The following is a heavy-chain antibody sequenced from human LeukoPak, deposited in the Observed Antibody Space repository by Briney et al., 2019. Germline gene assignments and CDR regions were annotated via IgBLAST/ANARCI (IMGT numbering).Heavy chain of an antibody. CDR2: ISAYNGYT. D-gene: IGHD6-19*01. CDR3: ARGSSGWYLSYYYYMDV. V-gene: IGHV1-8*01. Sequence: ASVKVSCKATGYTFSSYGINWVRQAPGQGLEWMGWISAYNGYTNYAQKFQGRVTMTRNTSISTAYMELSSLRSEDTAVYYCARGSSGWYLSYYYYMDVWGKGTTVTISS. CDR1: GYTFSSYG. J-gene: IGHJ6*03.